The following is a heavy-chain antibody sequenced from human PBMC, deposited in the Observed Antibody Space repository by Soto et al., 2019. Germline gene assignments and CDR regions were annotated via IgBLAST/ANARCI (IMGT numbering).Heavy chain of an antibody. D-gene: IGHD3-16*01. CDR2: ISDDGSRT. CDR3: VTGGWLDF. J-gene: IGHJ5*01. Sequence: EVQLLESGGGLVQPGGSLRLSCAASGFSFSTFEMSWVRQAPGRGLEWVSFISDDGSRTYYADAVKGRFTISRDNSKHTLYLQRNSLTAEDTAVYACVTGGWLDFWGQGTLVTVSS. CDR1: GFSFSTFE. V-gene: IGHV3-23*01.